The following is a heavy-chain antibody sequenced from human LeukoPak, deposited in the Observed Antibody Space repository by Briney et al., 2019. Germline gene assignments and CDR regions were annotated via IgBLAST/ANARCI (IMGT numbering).Heavy chain of an antibody. D-gene: IGHD5-24*01. Sequence: GGSLRLSCAASGFNFNNYWMSWLRQAPGKGLEWVANIKDDGSEEYYVDSVKGRFTIVRDNAYNSLYLQMNSLRVEDTAIYYCARGAGYNYPYYFDYWGQGTLVTVSS. J-gene: IGHJ4*02. CDR3: ARGAGYNYPYYFDY. V-gene: IGHV3-7*03. CDR1: GFNFNNYW. CDR2: IKDDGSEE.